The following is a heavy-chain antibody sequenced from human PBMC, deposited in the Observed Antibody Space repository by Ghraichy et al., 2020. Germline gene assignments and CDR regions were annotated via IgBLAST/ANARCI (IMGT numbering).Heavy chain of an antibody. J-gene: IGHJ6*02. V-gene: IGHV4-34*01. CDR3: ARRPPKQNYYGMDV. D-gene: IGHD6-13*01. CDR2: INHSGST. Sequence: SETLSLTCAVYGGSFSGYYWSWIRQPPGKGLEWIGEINHSGSTNYNPSLKSRVTISVDTSKNQFSLKLSSVTAADTAVYYCARRPPKQNYYGMDVWGQGTTVTVSS. CDR1: GGSFSGYY.